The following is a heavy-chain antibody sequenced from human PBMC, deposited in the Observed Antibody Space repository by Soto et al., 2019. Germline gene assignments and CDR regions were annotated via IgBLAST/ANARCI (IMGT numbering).Heavy chain of an antibody. CDR2: IYHSGSA. Sequence: ETLSLTCALSSYSIGGGFYWAWIRQPPGKGLEWIGNIYHSGSAHYNPALKSRVTMSVDTSKNNFSLRLTSVTAADTAVYYCARVTIFEYWFDPWGQGILVTSPQ. CDR3: ARVTIFEYWFDP. J-gene: IGHJ5*02. V-gene: IGHV4-38-2*01. CDR1: SYSIGGGFY. D-gene: IGHD3-3*01.